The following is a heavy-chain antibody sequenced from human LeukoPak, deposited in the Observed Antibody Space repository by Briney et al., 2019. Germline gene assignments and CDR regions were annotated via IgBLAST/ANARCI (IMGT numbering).Heavy chain of an antibody. V-gene: IGHV4-34*01. CDR1: GGSFSGYY. D-gene: IGHD2-15*01. CDR2: INRSGST. J-gene: IGHJ6*02. Sequence: PSETLSLTCAVYGGSFSGYYWSWIRQPPGKGLEWIGEINRSGSTNYNPSLKSRVTISVDTSKNQFSLKLSSVTAADTAVYYCARGVVVANYYYYGMDVWGQGTTVTVSS. CDR3: ARGVVVANYYYYGMDV.